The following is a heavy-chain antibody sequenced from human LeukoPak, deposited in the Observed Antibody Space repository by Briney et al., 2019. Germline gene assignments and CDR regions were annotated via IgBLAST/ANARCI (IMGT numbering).Heavy chain of an antibody. CDR2: INPSGGST. J-gene: IGHJ6*03. CDR3: ARVAAEVVGLPGAIGFGWLRRDYYYMDV. V-gene: IGHV1-46*01. D-gene: IGHD2-2*02. Sequence: GAPVKVSCKASGYTFTSYYMHWVRQAPGEGLAWMGIINPSGGSTTYAQKFQGRVTMTRDMSTSTVYMDLSSLRSEDTAVYYCARVAAEVVGLPGAIGFGWLRRDYYYMDVWGKGITVTVSS. CDR1: GYTFTSYY.